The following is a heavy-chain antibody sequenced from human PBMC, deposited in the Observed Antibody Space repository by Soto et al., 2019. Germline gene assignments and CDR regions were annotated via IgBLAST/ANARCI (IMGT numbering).Heavy chain of an antibody. CDR2: IYSGGST. V-gene: IGHV3-53*01. J-gene: IGHJ6*02. CDR1: GFTVSSNY. D-gene: IGHD3-9*01. CDR3: ARGLLRYFDWLFYGMDV. Sequence: GGSLRLSCAASGFTVSSNYMSWVRQAPGKGLEWVSVIYSGGSTYYADSVKGRFTISRDNSKNTLYLQMNSLRAEDTAVYYCARGLLRYFDWLFYGMDVWGQGTTVTSP.